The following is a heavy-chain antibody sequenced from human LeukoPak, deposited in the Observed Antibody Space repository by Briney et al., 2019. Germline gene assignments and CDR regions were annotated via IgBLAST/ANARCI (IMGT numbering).Heavy chain of an antibody. V-gene: IGHV1-3*03. D-gene: IGHD3-22*01. Sequence: ASVKVSCKASGYTFTGYYMHWVRQAPGQRLEWMGWINACNGNTKYSQEFQGRVTITRDTSASTAYMELSSLRSEDMAVYYCARDPSYYYDSSGYYYPAYWGQGTLVTVSS. CDR1: GYTFTGYY. J-gene: IGHJ4*02. CDR3: ARDPSYYYDSSGYYYPAY. CDR2: INACNGNT.